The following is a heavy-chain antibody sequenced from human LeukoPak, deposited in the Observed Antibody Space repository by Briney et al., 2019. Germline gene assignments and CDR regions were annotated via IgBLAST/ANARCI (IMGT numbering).Heavy chain of an antibody. Sequence: GGSLRFSCAASGFTFSSYSMNWVRKAPGKGLEWVSYISSSSSTIYYADSVKGRFTISRDNAKNSLYLRMNSLRDEDTAVYYCARANRIAVAGAFDIWGQGTMVTVSS. CDR3: ARANRIAVAGAFDI. J-gene: IGHJ3*02. CDR1: GFTFSSYS. V-gene: IGHV3-48*02. D-gene: IGHD6-19*01. CDR2: ISSSSSTI.